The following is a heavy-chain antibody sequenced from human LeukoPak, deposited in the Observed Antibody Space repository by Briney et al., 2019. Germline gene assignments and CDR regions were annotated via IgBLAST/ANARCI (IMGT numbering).Heavy chain of an antibody. J-gene: IGHJ3*01. Sequence: SETLSLTCSVSGDSVTSSYWSWIRQPPGKGLEWLGYSYFFGSTHYNPSLTGRGTISVDTSKNQFSLTLTSVTAADTARYYCARGPFRGAGDGALDLWGQGTMAIVS. CDR2: SYFFGST. V-gene: IGHV4-59*02. CDR3: ARGPFRGAGDGALDL. CDR1: GDSVTSSY. D-gene: IGHD2-21*01.